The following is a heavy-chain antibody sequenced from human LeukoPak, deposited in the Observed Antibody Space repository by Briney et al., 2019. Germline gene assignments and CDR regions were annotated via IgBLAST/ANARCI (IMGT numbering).Heavy chain of an antibody. J-gene: IGHJ3*02. V-gene: IGHV3-23*03. D-gene: IGHD6-19*01. CDR3: ARRGTAVTGPAFDI. Sequence: GGSLRLSCAASGFTFSSYAMSWVRQAPGKGLEWVSVIFSAGSTYYADSVKGRFTISRDNSKNTLYLQMNSLRAEDTAVYYCARRGTAVTGPAFDIWGQGTMVTVSS. CDR1: GFTFSSYA. CDR2: IFSAGST.